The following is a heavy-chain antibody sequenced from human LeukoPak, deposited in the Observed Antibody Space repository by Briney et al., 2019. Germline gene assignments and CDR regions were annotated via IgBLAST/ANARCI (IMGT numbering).Heavy chain of an antibody. J-gene: IGHJ5*02. CDR2: IYYSGST. V-gene: IGHV4-39*01. CDR1: GGSISSSSYY. CDR3: ARHGSAMVTYWFDP. Sequence: NPSETLSLTCTVSGGSISSSSYYWGWIRQPPGKGLEWIGSIYYSGSTYYNPSLKSRVTISVDTSKNQFSLKLSSVTAADTAVYYCARHGSAMVTYWFDPWGQGTLVTVSS. D-gene: IGHD5-18*01.